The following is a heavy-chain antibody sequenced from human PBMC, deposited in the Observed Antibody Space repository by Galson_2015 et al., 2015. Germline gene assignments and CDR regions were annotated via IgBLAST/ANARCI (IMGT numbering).Heavy chain of an antibody. CDR2: IWYDGSNK. CDR3: ARPGLEWSVGSWFDP. Sequence: SLRLSCAASGFTFSSYGMHWVRQAPGKGLEWVAVIWYDGSNKYYADSVKGRFTISRDNSKNTLYLQMNSLRAEDTAVYYCARPGLEWSVGSWFDPWGQGTLVTVSS. D-gene: IGHD3-3*01. CDR1: GFTFSSYG. V-gene: IGHV3-33*01. J-gene: IGHJ5*02.